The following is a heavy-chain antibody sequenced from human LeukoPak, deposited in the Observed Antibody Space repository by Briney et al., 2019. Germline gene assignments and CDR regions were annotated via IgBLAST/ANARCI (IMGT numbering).Heavy chain of an antibody. CDR3: ARDSYYGGTQDY. Sequence: QPGGSLRLSCAASGFTFSSYGMHWVRQAPGQGLEWVSYISTSGGTIYYADSVKGRFTISRDNAKNSLYLQMNSLRAEDTAVYYCARDSYYGGTQDYWGQGTLVTVSS. CDR1: GFTFSSYG. D-gene: IGHD4-23*01. CDR2: ISTSGGTI. V-gene: IGHV3-48*04. J-gene: IGHJ4*02.